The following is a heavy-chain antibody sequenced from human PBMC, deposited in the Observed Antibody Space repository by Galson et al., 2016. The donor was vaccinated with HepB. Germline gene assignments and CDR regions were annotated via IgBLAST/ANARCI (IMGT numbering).Heavy chain of an antibody. Sequence: SLRLSCAASGFTVNNDYMRWVRQAPGKGLEWVSLIYTGGGTSFADSVKGRFTISRDNSKNTLYLQMNSLRAGDTAVYFCARDFGPGGQGTLVTVSS. CDR2: IYTGGGT. CDR3: ARDFGP. V-gene: IGHV3-53*01. J-gene: IGHJ5*02. CDR1: GFTVNNDY.